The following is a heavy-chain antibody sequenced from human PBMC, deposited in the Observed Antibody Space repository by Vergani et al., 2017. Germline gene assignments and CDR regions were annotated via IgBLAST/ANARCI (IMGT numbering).Heavy chain of an antibody. CDR3: ARGDYGILTGYRY. V-gene: IGHV1-46*03. CDR1: GYTFSNYY. CDR2: INPSGGHT. J-gene: IGHJ4*02. D-gene: IGHD3-9*01. Sequence: QVQVVPSGAEVKKSGASVKVSCKTSGYTFSNYYMHWVRQAPGQGLEWMGIINPSGGHTNYAQKFQGRVTMTRHTSTSTVYMELSSLRSEDTAIYYCARGDYGILTGYRYWGQGTLVTVSA.